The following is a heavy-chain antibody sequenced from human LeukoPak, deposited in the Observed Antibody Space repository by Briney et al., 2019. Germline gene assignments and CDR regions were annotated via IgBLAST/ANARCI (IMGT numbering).Heavy chain of an antibody. CDR3: AREEYFQDSNGYSYYFHS. Sequence: PSETLSLTCTVSGGSIGWDYWSWIRQSAGKGLEWIGRNYKSGSTNYNPSFRRRVTMSVDTSKNQFPLHVTSVTAADTAVYYCAREEYFQDSNGYSYYFHSWGQGSLVTVSS. V-gene: IGHV4-4*07. CDR2: NYKSGST. J-gene: IGHJ4*02. CDR1: GGSIGWDY. D-gene: IGHD3-22*01.